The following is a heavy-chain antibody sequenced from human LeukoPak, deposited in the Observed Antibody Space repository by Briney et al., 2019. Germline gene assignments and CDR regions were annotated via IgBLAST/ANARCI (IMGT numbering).Heavy chain of an antibody. CDR2: ISGYSGNT. Sequence: ASVKVSCKASGYTFINYDINWVRQSPGQRLKWMGRISGYSGNTNYAQKLKGRVTMTPDTSTSTAYMELRSLRYDDTAVYYCTRDSGRDGYTGDFDYWGQGTLVTVSS. CDR1: GYTFINYD. J-gene: IGHJ4*02. D-gene: IGHD5-24*01. V-gene: IGHV1-18*01. CDR3: TRDSGRDGYTGDFDY.